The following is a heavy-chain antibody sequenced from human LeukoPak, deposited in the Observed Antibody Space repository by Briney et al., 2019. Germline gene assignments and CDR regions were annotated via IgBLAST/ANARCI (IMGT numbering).Heavy chain of an antibody. CDR1: GGTFSSYA. Sequence: ASVKVSCKASGGTFSSYAISWVRQAPGQGLEWMGGIIPIFGTANYAQKFQGRVTITADESTSTAYMELSSLRSEDTAVYYCVRAFRSIFGEVIIGYWGQGTLVTVSS. CDR3: VRAFRSIFGEVIIGY. CDR2: IIPIFGTA. J-gene: IGHJ4*02. D-gene: IGHD3-3*01. V-gene: IGHV1-69*13.